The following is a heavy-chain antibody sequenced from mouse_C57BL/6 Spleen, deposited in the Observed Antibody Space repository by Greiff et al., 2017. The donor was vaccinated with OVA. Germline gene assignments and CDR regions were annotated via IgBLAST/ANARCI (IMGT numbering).Heavy chain of an antibody. CDR2: ISYDGSN. CDR1: GYSITSGYY. CDR3: AREGGTWYFDV. V-gene: IGHV3-6*01. J-gene: IGHJ1*03. D-gene: IGHD3-3*01. Sequence: EVQLQESGPGLVKPSQSLSLTCSVTGYSITSGYYWNWIRQFPGNKLEWMGYISYDGSNNYNPSLKNRIPITRDTSKNQFFLKLNSVTTEDTATYYCAREGGTWYFDVWGTGTTVTVSS.